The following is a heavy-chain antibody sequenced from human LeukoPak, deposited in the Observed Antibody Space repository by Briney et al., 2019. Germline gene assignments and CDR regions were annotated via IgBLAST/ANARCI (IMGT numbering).Heavy chain of an antibody. CDR2: INPNSGGT. CDR3: ASPQLGYCSSTSCYNDAFDM. D-gene: IGHD2-2*02. Sequence: GASVKVSCKASGHTFTGYYMHWVRQAPGQEREWMGWINPNSGGTNYAQKFQGRVTMTRDTSISTAYMELSRLRSDDTAVYYCASPQLGYCSSTSCYNDAFDMWGQGTMVTVSS. CDR1: GHTFTGYY. V-gene: IGHV1-2*02. J-gene: IGHJ3*02.